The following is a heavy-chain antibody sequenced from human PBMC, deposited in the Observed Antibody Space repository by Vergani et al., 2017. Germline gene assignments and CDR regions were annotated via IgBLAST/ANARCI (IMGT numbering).Heavy chain of an antibody. V-gene: IGHV5-51*03. CDR2: IYPGGSDT. Sequence: EVQLVQSGAEVKKPGESLKISCKGSGYSFTSYWIGWVRQMPGKGLEWMGIIYPGGSDTIYSPSFQGQVTISADKSISTAYLQWSSLKASDTAMYYCARLPGRPYSYYAMDVWGQGTTVTVSS. J-gene: IGHJ6*02. CDR1: GYSFTSYW. D-gene: IGHD3-10*01. CDR3: ARLPGRPYSYYAMDV.